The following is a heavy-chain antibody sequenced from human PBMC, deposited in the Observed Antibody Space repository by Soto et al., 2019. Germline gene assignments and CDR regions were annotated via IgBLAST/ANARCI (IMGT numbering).Heavy chain of an antibody. CDR2: IYHSGST. Sequence: SETLSLTCAVSGGSISGSNWWSWVRQPPGKGLEWIGEIYHSGSTNYNPSLKSRVTISVDKSKNQFSLKLSSVTAADTAVYYCARSLDTAMVSFDYWGQGTLVTVSS. CDR1: GGSISGSNW. D-gene: IGHD5-18*01. J-gene: IGHJ4*02. CDR3: ARSLDTAMVSFDY. V-gene: IGHV4-4*02.